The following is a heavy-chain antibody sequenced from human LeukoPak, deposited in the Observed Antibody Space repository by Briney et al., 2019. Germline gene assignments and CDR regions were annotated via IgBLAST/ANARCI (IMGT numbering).Heavy chain of an antibody. Sequence: GASVKVSCKASGYTFTSYAMHWVRQAPGQRLEWMGWINAGNGSTKYSQKFQGRVTITRDASASTAYMELSSLRSEDTAVYYCARDSGILFDPWGQGTLVTVSS. V-gene: IGHV1-3*01. CDR1: GYTFTSYA. CDR2: INAGNGST. D-gene: IGHD1-14*01. CDR3: ARDSGILFDP. J-gene: IGHJ5*02.